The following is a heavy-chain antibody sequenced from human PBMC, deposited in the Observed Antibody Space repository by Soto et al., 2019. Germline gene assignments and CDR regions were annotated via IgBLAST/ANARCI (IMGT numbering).Heavy chain of an antibody. CDR2: ISGRGGST. CDR3: ARSSGDTWEQYYFDY. Sequence: EVQLLESGGGLVLPGGSLRLSCAASGFIFSDYSMSWVRQAPGKGLEWVSGISGRGGSTYYADSVKGRFTISRDSSGNTLVLQMNSLRAEDTALYFCARSSGDTWEQYYFDYWGQGTLVPVSS. D-gene: IGHD1-1*01. V-gene: IGHV3-23*01. CDR1: GFIFSDYS. J-gene: IGHJ4*02.